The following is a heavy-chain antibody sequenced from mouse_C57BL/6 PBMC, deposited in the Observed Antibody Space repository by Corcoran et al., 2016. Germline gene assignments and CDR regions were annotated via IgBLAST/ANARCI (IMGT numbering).Heavy chain of an antibody. D-gene: IGHD2-10*01. CDR3: ARSKGPYYGNYYAMDY. Sequence: EVQLQQSGPELVKPGASVKISCKASGYTFTDYYMNWVKQSHGKSLEWIGDINPNNGGTSYNQKFKGKATLTVDKSSSTAYMELRSLTSEDSAVYYCARSKGPYYGNYYAMDYWGQGTSVTVSS. CDR1: GYTFTDYY. CDR2: INPNNGGT. J-gene: IGHJ4*01. V-gene: IGHV1-26*01.